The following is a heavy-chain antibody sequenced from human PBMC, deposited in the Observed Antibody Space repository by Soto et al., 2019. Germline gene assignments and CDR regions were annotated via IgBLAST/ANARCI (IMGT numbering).Heavy chain of an antibody. Sequence: GGSLRLSCAASGFTFSSYGMHWVRQAPGKGLEWVAVISYDGSNKYYADSVKGRFTISRDNSKNTLYLQMNSLRAEDTAVYYCAKDRGIAVAGTHYFDYWGQGTLVSVSS. D-gene: IGHD6-19*01. CDR2: ISYDGSNK. V-gene: IGHV3-30*18. CDR3: AKDRGIAVAGTHYFDY. CDR1: GFTFSSYG. J-gene: IGHJ4*02.